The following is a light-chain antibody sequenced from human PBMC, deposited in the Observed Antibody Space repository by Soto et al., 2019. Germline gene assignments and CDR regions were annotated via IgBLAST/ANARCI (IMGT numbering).Light chain of an antibody. CDR2: DAS. V-gene: IGKV1-5*01. CDR3: QQYKTWWT. CDR1: QSISDY. J-gene: IGKJ1*01. Sequence: DIQMTQSPSTLSASVGDRVIITCRASQSISDYLAWYQQKPGKAPKLLIYDASNLESGVPSTFSGSGSGTDFTLTISGLQPDDSATYYCQQYKTWWTFGQGTKVDIK.